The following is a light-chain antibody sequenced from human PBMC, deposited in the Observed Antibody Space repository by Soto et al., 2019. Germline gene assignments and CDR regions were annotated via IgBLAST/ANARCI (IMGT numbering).Light chain of an antibody. V-gene: IGLV2-14*01. CDR3: GSYTSSSPLGV. CDR2: DVS. J-gene: IGLJ2*01. CDR1: SSDLGGYNY. Sequence: QPALTQPASVSGSPGQSITISCTGTSSDLGGYNYVSWYQQHPGKAPKLIIYDVSHRPSGVSNRFSGSKSGNTGSLTISGLQAEDEADYYCGSYTSSSPLGVFGGWTKVTVL.